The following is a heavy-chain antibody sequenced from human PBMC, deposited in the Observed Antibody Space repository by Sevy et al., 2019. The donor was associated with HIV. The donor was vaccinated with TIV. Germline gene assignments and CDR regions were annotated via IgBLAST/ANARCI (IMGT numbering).Heavy chain of an antibody. CDR1: GFTFSNHA. V-gene: IGHV3-30*02. CDR3: AKDRKVLLVVYAIPFDVFDI. Sequence: GGSLKLSCAASGFTFSNHAMHWVRQAPGKGLEWVAFILYDGSNEYYANSVKGRFNISRDNSKNTLYLTMNSLRPEDTAVYYCAKDRKVLLVVYAIPFDVFDIWGQGTMVTVSS. J-gene: IGHJ3*02. D-gene: IGHD2-8*02. CDR2: ILYDGSNE.